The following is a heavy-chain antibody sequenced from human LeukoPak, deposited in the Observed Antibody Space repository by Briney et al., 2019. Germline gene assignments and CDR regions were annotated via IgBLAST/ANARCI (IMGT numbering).Heavy chain of an antibody. Sequence: PGGSLRLSCGTSGFTVSSTFMAWVRQPPGKGLEWVSGFHSSGTTFYADSVEGRFTISRDNSKNTLNVKMNSLRVDDTAVYYCARAFSYDSRGAFHMWGQGTMVTVSS. D-gene: IGHD3-22*01. CDR2: FHSSGTT. CDR3: ARAFSYDSRGAFHM. V-gene: IGHV3-53*01. J-gene: IGHJ3*02. CDR1: GFTVSSTF.